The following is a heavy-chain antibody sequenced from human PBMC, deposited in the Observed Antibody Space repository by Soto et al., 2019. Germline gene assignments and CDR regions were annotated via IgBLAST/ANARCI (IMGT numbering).Heavy chain of an antibody. Sequence: SETLSLTCTVSGGSISSDYWSWIRQPPGKGLEWIGYIYYSGSTNYNPSLKSRVTISVDTSKNQFSLKLSSVTAADTAVYYCASVDTAMRYFDYWGQGTLVTVSS. V-gene: IGHV4-59*01. CDR1: GGSISSDY. CDR3: ASVDTAMRYFDY. D-gene: IGHD5-18*01. CDR2: IYYSGST. J-gene: IGHJ4*02.